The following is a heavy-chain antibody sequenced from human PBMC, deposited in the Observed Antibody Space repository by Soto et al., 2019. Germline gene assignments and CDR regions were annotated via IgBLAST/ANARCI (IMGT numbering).Heavy chain of an antibody. V-gene: IGHV4-59*12. D-gene: IGHD6-6*01. CDR1: DGSISSYY. CDR2: IYYSGST. J-gene: IGHJ5*02. Sequence: PSEPMSLTCTVSDGSISSYYWTWIRQLPGKGLEWIGYIYYSGSTNYNPSLKSRVTISVDTSNNHFSLRLTSVTAADTAVYYCARGRTIASRWWFDPWGQGILVTVSS. CDR3: ARGRTIASRWWFDP.